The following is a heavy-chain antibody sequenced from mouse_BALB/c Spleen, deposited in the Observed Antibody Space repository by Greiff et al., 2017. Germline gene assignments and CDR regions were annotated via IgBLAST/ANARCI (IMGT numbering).Heavy chain of an antibody. CDR2: INPSTGYT. V-gene: IGHV1-7*01. J-gene: IGHJ3*01. CDR3: AVLHYYGYGAY. D-gene: IGHD1-2*01. CDR1: GYTFTSYW. Sequence: LQESGAELAKPGASVKMSCKASGYTFTSYWMHWVKQRPGQGLEWIGYINPSTGYTEYNQKFKDKATLTADKSSSTAYMQLSSLTSEDSAVYYCAVLHYYGYGAYWGQGTLVTVSA.